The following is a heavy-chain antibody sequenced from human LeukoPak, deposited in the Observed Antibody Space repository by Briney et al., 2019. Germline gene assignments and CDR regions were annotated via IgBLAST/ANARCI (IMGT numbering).Heavy chain of an antibody. CDR3: ARLGSSGYCGNWFDP. D-gene: IGHD3-22*01. V-gene: IGHV4-39*01. J-gene: IGHJ5*02. CDR1: GGSISSSSYY. Sequence: SETLSLTCTVSGGSISSSSYYWGWIRQPPGKGLEWIGSIYYSGSTYYNPSLKSRVTISVDTSKNQFSLKLSSVTAADTAVYYCARLGSSGYCGNWFDPWGQGTLVTVSS. CDR2: IYYSGST.